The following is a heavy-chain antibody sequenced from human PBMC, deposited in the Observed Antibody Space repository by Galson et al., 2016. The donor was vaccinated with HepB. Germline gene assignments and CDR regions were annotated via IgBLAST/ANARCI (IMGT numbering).Heavy chain of an antibody. J-gene: IGHJ4*02. CDR3: ARDNTGRFDY. V-gene: IGHV3-74*01. CDR1: GFTFSSYW. Sequence: SLRLSCAASGFTFSSYWMHWVRQDAGRGLVWVSSITPDGRRTAYADSVRGRFTISRDNAKNTLDLQMDSLRAEDTAVYYCARDNTGRFDYWGQGALVTVSS. D-gene: IGHD2-8*02. CDR2: ITPDGRRT.